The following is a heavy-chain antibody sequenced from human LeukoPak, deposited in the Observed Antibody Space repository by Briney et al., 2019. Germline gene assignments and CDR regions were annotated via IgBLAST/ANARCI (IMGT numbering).Heavy chain of an antibody. CDR3: GGVGIHLLGAFDI. D-gene: IGHD5-18*01. CDR1: GFTFSSYE. Sequence: PGGSLRLSCAASGFTFSSYEMNWVRQAPGKGLEWVSYISSSGSTIYYADSVKGRFTISRDNAKNSLYLQMNSLRAEDTAVYYCGGVGIHLLGAFDIWGQGIMVTVSS. V-gene: IGHV3-48*03. J-gene: IGHJ3*02. CDR2: ISSSGSTI.